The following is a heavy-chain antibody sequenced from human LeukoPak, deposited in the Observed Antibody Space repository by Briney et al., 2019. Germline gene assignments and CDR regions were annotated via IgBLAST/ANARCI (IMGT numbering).Heavy chain of an antibody. CDR1: GFTVSSNY. D-gene: IGHD3-22*01. CDR2: IYSGGST. V-gene: IGHV3-66*01. J-gene: IGHJ4*02. Sequence: GGSLRLSCAASGFTVSSNYMSWVRQAPGKGLEWVSVIYSGGSTYYADSVKGRFTISRDNSKNTLYLQMNSLRAEDTAVYYCARDLDSSGYYYDYWGQGTLVTVSS. CDR3: ARDLDSSGYYYDY.